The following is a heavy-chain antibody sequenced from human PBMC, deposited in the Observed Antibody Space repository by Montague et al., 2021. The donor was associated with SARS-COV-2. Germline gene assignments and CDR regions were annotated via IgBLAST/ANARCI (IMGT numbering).Heavy chain of an antibody. D-gene: IGHD2-21*02. CDR2: TYYRSKWYN. Sequence: CAISGDSVSSNTATCNWIRQSPSRALEWLGMTYYRSKWYNDYAESVKSRVIINPDTSNNRISLQLNSVTPEDTAVYYCARAYCGGDCYFYWYFDLWGRGTLVTVSS. V-gene: IGHV6-1*01. CDR1: GDSVSSNTAT. J-gene: IGHJ2*01. CDR3: ARAYCGGDCYFYWYFDL.